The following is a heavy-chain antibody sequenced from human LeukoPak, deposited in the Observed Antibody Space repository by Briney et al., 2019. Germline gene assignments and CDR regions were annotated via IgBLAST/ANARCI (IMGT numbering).Heavy chain of an antibody. Sequence: GGSLRLSCAASGFTFSSYSMNWVRQAPGKGLEWVSSISSSSSYIYYADSVKGRFTISRDNSKNTLYLQMNSLRAEDTAVYYCAKDPHTIFGAIDYWGQGTLVTVSS. CDR2: ISSSSSYI. V-gene: IGHV3-21*04. CDR3: AKDPHTIFGAIDY. CDR1: GFTFSSYS. J-gene: IGHJ4*02. D-gene: IGHD3-3*01.